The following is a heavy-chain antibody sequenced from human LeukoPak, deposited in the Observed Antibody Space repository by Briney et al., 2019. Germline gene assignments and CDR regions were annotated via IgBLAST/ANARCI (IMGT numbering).Heavy chain of an antibody. CDR3: ARRVDTAMGYFDY. CDR2: IYPGDSDT. V-gene: IGHV5-51*01. Sequence: GESLKISCKGSGYSFTNYWIGWVRQMPGKGLEWMGIIYPGDSDTRYSPSFQGQVTISADKSIGTAYLQWSSLKASDTAMYYCARRVDTAMGYFDYWGQGTLVTVSS. D-gene: IGHD5-18*01. J-gene: IGHJ4*02. CDR1: GYSFTNYW.